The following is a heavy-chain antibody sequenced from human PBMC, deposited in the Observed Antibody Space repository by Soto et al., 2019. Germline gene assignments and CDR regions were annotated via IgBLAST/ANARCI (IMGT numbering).Heavy chain of an antibody. J-gene: IGHJ3*02. V-gene: IGHV3-30*03. Sequence: QVQLVESGGGVVQPGRSLRLSCAASGFTFSNYAMYWVRQAPAKGLEWVAAISYDGSDKSYADSVKGRFTISRDNSKNTLYLQMTSRRAEDTAVYSCARSIAMAGPYGAFDIWGQGTMVTASS. CDR2: ISYDGSDK. CDR3: ARSIAMAGPYGAFDI. D-gene: IGHD6-19*01. CDR1: GFTFSNYA.